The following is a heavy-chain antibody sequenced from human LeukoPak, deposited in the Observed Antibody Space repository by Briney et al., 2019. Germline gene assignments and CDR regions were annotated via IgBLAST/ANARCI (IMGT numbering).Heavy chain of an antibody. V-gene: IGHV3-9*01. J-gene: IGHJ6*02. CDR2: ISWNSGSI. CDR3: AKDQDYYYYYGMDV. Sequence: QAGGSLRLSCAASGFTFDDYAMHWVRQAPGKGLEWVSGISWNSGSIGYADSVKGRFTISGDNAKNSLYLQMNSLRAEDTALYYCAKDQDYYYYYGMDVWGQGTTVTVSS. CDR1: GFTFDDYA.